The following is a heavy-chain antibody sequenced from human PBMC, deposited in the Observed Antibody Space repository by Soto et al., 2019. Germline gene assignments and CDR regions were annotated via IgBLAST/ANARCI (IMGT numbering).Heavy chain of an antibody. CDR1: GDSFSNYY. CDR2: IYPSGTT. CDR3: ARDDFGSAGMDV. V-gene: IGHV4-4*07. Sequence: SETLSLTCTVSGDSFSNYYWSWIRQPAGKGLEWIGRIYPSGTTNYNPSLKSRPTMSRDTSKNQFSLSLRSVTAADTAVYFCARDDFGSAGMDVWGQGTTVTVS. D-gene: IGHD3-10*01. J-gene: IGHJ6*02.